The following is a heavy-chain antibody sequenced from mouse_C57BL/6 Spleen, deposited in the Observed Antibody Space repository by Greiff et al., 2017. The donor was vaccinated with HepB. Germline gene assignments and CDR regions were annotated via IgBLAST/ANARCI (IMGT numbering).Heavy chain of an antibody. V-gene: IGHV10-1*01. Sequence: EVQLVESGGGLVQPKGSLKLSCAASGFSFNTYAMNWVRQAPGKGLEWVARIRSKSNNYATYYADSVKDRFTISRDDLESMLYLQMNHLKTEDTAMYYCVHGGFAYWGQGTLVTVSA. J-gene: IGHJ3*01. CDR3: VHGGFAY. CDR1: GFSFNTYA. CDR2: IRSKSNNYAT.